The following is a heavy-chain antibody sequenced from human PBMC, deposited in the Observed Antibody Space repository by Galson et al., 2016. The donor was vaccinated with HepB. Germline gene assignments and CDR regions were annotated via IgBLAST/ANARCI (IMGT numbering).Heavy chain of an antibody. CDR2: IDAGRINT. CDR1: GYIFTNFA. V-gene: IGHV1-3*01. D-gene: IGHD1-26*01. Sequence: SVKVSCKASGYIFTNFAIHWVRQAPGQSLEWMGWIDAGRINTKYSQQFQGRVTITRDTSASTAYMELSGLRSEDTAIYYCSREGKKWEWNYFDYWDQGTLVTVSS. J-gene: IGHJ4*02. CDR3: SREGKKWEWNYFDY.